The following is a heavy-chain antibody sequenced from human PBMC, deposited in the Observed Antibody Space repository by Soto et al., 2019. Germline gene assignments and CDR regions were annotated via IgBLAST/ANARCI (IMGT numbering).Heavy chain of an antibody. J-gene: IGHJ4*02. CDR2: ISTSGATR. Sequence: EVQLVESGGGLVQPGGSLRLSCVASGFTFSTDSMNWVRQAPGKGLEWVAHISTSGATRYYADSVKGRFTISRDNAKTSLYLQMDSLRNEDTDVYYWARFFGSGFDYWGQGTLVTVCS. CDR1: GFTFSTDS. V-gene: IGHV3-48*02. D-gene: IGHD6-19*01. CDR3: ARFFGSGFDY.